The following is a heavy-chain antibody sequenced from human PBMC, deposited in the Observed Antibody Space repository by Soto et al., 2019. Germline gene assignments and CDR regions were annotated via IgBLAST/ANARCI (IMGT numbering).Heavy chain of an antibody. CDR3: AARVFWGTRPDY. J-gene: IGHJ4*02. V-gene: IGHV4-34*01. D-gene: IGHD3-16*01. CDR2: INHSGST. CDR1: GGSFSGYY. Sequence: PSETLSLTCAVYGGSFSGYYWSWIRQPPGKGLEWIGEINHSGSTNYNPSLKSRVTISVDTSKNQFSLKLSSVTAADTAVYYCAARVFWGTRPDYWGQGTLVTVSS.